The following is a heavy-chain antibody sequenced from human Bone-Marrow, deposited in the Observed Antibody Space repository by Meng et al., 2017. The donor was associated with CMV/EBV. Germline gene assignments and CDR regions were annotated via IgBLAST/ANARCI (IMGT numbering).Heavy chain of an antibody. D-gene: IGHD3-3*01. CDR1: GYTFTGYY. J-gene: IGHJ4*02. CDR2: INPNSGGT. CDR3: ARIKTYYDFWSGSWDFDY. V-gene: IGHV1-2*02. Sequence: ASVKVSCKASGYTFTGYYMHWVRQAPGQGLEWMGWINPNSGGTNYAQKFQGRVTMTRDTSISTAYMELSRLRSDDTAVYYCARIKTYYDFWSGSWDFDYWAQGTLVTVSS.